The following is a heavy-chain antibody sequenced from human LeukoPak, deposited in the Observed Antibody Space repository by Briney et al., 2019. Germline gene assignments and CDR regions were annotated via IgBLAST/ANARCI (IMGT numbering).Heavy chain of an antibody. D-gene: IGHD5-12*01. J-gene: IGHJ4*02. CDR2: IGGSGDST. Sequence: GGSLRLSCAASGFTFSSYAMSWVRQAPGKGLEWVSGIGGSGDSTYYADSVKGRFTISRDNSKNTLYLQMNSLRAEDTAVYYCAKEEGIKWLRSAIDYWGQGTLVTVSS. V-gene: IGHV3-23*01. CDR3: AKEEGIKWLRSAIDY. CDR1: GFTFSSYA.